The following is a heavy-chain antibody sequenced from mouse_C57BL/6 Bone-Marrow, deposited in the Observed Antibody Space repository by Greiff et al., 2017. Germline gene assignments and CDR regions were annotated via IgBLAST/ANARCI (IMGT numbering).Heavy chain of an antibody. CDR1: GYTFTSYW. CDR3: ARGKDGNHAMDY. V-gene: IGHV1-55*01. CDR2: IYPGSGST. J-gene: IGHJ4*01. Sequence: VQLQQPGAELVKPGASVKMSCKASGYTFTSYWITWVKQRPGQGLEWIGDIYPGSGSTNYNEKFKSKATLTVDPSSSTAYMQLSSLPSEDSAVYYSARGKDGNHAMDYWGQGTSVTVSS. D-gene: IGHD2-1*01.